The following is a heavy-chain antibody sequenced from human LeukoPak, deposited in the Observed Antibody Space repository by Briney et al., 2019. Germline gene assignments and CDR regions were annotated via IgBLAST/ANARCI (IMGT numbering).Heavy chain of an antibody. CDR3: ARDCSESSGHYYKIGLDY. Sequence: PGGSLRLSCATSGFTFSSNWMSWVRHVPGRGLDWVANIKPDGSAQYYAASVKGRFTVSRDNAKNSLYLQMNSLRVEDTAVYYCARDCSESSGHYYKIGLDYWGQGTLVTVSS. V-gene: IGHV3-7*01. D-gene: IGHD3-22*01. CDR2: IKPDGSAQ. J-gene: IGHJ4*02. CDR1: GFTFSSNW.